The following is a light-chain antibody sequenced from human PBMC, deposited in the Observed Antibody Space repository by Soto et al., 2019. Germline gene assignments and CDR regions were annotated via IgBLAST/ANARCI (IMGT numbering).Light chain of an antibody. J-gene: IGKJ4*01. CDR2: HGS. CDR3: QQYGSLVPGLT. V-gene: IGKV3-20*01. Sequence: IVLTQSPGTLSLSPGERVTLSCRASQSISRNYLAWYQQKPGLAPRLIMYHGSRRAAGTPDRFSGSGSEIDLRLTISRLEPEDLAVYYCQQYGSLVPGLTFGGGTKVEIK. CDR1: QSISRNY.